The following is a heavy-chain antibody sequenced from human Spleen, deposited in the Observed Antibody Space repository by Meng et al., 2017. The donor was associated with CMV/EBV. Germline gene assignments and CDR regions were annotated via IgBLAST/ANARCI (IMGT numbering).Heavy chain of an antibody. J-gene: IGHJ4*02. D-gene: IGHD3-3*01. CDR1: GGSISSSVYY. Sequence: SETLSLTCTVSGGSISSSVYYWAWIRQPPGKGLEWVGTIYYSGSTYYNRSLTRRATISLDTSTNQFSPTLSSVTAADTAVYDCARDHEPRVTIFGVAPRKRGYYFDYWGQGTLVTVSS. V-gene: IGHV4-39*07. CDR2: IYYSGST. CDR3: ARDHEPRVTIFGVAPRKRGYYFDY.